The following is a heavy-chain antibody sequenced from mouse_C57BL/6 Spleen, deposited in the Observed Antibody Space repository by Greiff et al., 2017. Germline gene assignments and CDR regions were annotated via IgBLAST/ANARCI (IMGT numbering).Heavy chain of an antibody. CDR1: GFTFSSYG. V-gene: IGHV5-6*02. J-gene: IGHJ2*01. CDR2: ISSGGSYT. CDR3: ARQRNGIDY. Sequence: DVKLVESGGDLVKPGGSLKLSCAASGFTFSSYGMSWVRQTPDKRLEWVATISSGGSYTYYPDSVKGRFTISRDNAKNTLYLQMSSLKSEDTAMYYCARQRNGIDYWGQGTTLTVSS. D-gene: IGHD2-1*01.